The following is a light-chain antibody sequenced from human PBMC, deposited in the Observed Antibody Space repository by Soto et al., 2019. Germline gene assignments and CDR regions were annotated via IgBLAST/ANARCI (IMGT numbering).Light chain of an antibody. Sequence: EIVLTQSPGTLSLSPGERATLSCRASQSVKNNYLAWYQQKPGQAPRLLIYGASGRATGIPDSFSGSGSGTDFTLTISRLEPEDFAVYYCQQYGSPPYTFGQGTKLEIK. V-gene: IGKV3-20*01. J-gene: IGKJ2*01. CDR2: GAS. CDR1: QSVKNNY. CDR3: QQYGSPPYT.